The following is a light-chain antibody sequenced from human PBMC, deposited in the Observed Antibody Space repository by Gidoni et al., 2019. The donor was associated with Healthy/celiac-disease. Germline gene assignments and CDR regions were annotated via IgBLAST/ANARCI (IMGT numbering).Light chain of an antibody. CDR1: QSISSS. CDR2: AAS. V-gene: IGKV1-39*01. J-gene: IGKJ1*01. Sequence: DIQMTKSTSSLSASVGDRVTIHGRARQSISSSFNWYQQKPGKAPKLLIYAASSLQSGVPSRFSGSGSGTVVTLTLSRLQPEYFATYYCQQSYSTPWTFGQGTKVEIK. CDR3: QQSYSTPWT.